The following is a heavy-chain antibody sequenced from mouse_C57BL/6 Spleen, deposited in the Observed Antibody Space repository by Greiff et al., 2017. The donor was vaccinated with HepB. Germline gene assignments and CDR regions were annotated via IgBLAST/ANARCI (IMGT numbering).Heavy chain of an antibody. CDR2: ISYDGSN. CDR3: AREGSNRFAY. J-gene: IGHJ3*01. CDR1: GYSITSGYY. V-gene: IGHV3-6*01. Sequence: ESGPGLVKPSQSLSLTCSVTGYSITSGYYWNWIRQFPGNKLEWMGYISYDGSNNYNPSLKNRISITRDTSKNQFFLKLNSVTTEDTATYYCAREGSNRFAYWGQGTLVTVSA. D-gene: IGHD2-5*01.